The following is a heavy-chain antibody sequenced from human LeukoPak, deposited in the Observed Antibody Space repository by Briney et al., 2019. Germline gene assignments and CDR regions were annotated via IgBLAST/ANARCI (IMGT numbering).Heavy chain of an antibody. J-gene: IGHJ4*02. V-gene: IGHV4-34*01. CDR1: GGSINNYY. CDR3: ARRPQSSGNYDGPSGLDY. Sequence: SETLSLTCTVSGGSINNYYWSWIRQPPGKGLEWIGEITHGGDTNYNPSLKTRVTISTDTSKNQFSLKVTSVTAADAAIYYCARRPQSSGNYDGPSGLDYWGQGTLVTVSS. D-gene: IGHD3-22*01. CDR2: ITHGGDT.